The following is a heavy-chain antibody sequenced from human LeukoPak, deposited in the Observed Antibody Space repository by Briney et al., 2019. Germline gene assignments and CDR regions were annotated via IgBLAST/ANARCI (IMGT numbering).Heavy chain of an antibody. Sequence: GASVKVSCKTSGYTFTSYAISWVRQAPGQGLEWMGWINTNTGNPTCAQGFAGRYVFSLDTSVSTAYLQISGLKADDTAVYYCGRDPKLGIRGYTYGYIDSWGQGTLVTVSS. CDR3: GRDPKLGIRGYTYGYIDS. CDR2: INTNTGNP. CDR1: GYTFTSYA. D-gene: IGHD5-18*01. J-gene: IGHJ4*02. V-gene: IGHV7-4-1*02.